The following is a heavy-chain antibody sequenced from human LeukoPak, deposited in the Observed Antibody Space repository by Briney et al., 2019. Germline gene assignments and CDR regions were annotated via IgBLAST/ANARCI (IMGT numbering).Heavy chain of an antibody. V-gene: IGHV1-24*01. CDR1: GYTLTELS. CDR2: FDPEDGET. Sequence: ASVKVSCKVSGYTLTELSMHWVRQAPGKGLEWMGGFDPEDGETIYAQKFQGRVTITADESTSTAYMELSSLRSEDTAVYYCATPFGYWGQGTLVTVSS. J-gene: IGHJ4*02. CDR3: ATPFGY.